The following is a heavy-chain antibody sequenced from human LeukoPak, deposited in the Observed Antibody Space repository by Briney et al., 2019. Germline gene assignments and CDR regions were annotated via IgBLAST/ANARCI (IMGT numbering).Heavy chain of an antibody. J-gene: IGHJ4*02. V-gene: IGHV1-46*01. CDR1: GYTFTSYY. CDR2: INPSGGST. D-gene: IGHD3-10*01. CDR3: ARERVDGSGSYPVDY. Sequence: ASVKVSCKASGYTFTSYYMHWVRQAPGQGLEWMGIINPSGGSTNYAQKFQGRLTMTRDTSTSTVYMELSSLRSEDTAVYYCARERVDGSGSYPVDYWGQGTLVTVSS.